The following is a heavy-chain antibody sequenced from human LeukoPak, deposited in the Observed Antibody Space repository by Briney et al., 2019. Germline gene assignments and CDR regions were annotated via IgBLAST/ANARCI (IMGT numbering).Heavy chain of an antibody. CDR1: GFTFSSYW. CDR2: IKQDGSEK. D-gene: IGHD3-10*01. J-gene: IGHJ4*02. Sequence: PGGSLRLSCAASGFTFSSYWMSWVRQAPGKGLEWVANIKQDGSEKYYVDSVKGRFTISRDNAKNSLYLQMNSLRAEDTAVYYCARAPYYGPSAPFDYCGQGTLVTVSS. V-gene: IGHV3-7*01. CDR3: ARAPYYGPSAPFDY.